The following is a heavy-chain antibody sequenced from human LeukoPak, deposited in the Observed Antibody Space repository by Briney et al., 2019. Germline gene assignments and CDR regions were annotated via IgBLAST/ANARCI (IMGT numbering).Heavy chain of an antibody. CDR3: ARGDIVATIRYYYYGMDV. CDR2: ISAYNGNT. J-gene: IGHJ6*02. V-gene: IGHV1-18*01. Sequence: ASVTVSCKASGYTFTSYGISWVRQAPGQGLEWMGWISAYNGNTNYAQKFQGRVTMTTDTSTSTAYMELRSLRSDDTAVYYCARGDIVATIRYYYYGMDVWGQGTTVTVSS. CDR1: GYTFTSYG. D-gene: IGHD5-12*01.